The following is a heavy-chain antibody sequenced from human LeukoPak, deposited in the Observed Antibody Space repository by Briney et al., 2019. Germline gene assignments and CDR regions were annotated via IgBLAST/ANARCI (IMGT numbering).Heavy chain of an antibody. CDR3: ARGGPVPAAGGYFDY. Sequence: GGSLRLSCAASGFTFSSYGMHWVRQAPGKGLEWGAVIWYDGSNKYYADSVKGRFTISRDNSKNTLYLQMNSLRAEDTAVYYCARGGPVPAAGGYFDYWGQGTLVTVSS. D-gene: IGHD2-2*01. J-gene: IGHJ4*02. CDR1: GFTFSSYG. CDR2: IWYDGSNK. V-gene: IGHV3-33*01.